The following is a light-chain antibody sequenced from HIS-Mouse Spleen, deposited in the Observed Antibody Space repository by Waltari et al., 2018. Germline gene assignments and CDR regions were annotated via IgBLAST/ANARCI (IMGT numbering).Light chain of an antibody. CDR1: SSDVGGYNY. J-gene: IGLJ2*01. V-gene: IGLV2-11*01. Sequence: QSALTQPRSVSGSPGQSVTISCTGTSSDVGGYNYVSWYQQHPGKTPKLIVYDVSKRPSGVPDRFSGSKSGTTAYLTISGLQAEDEADYYCCSYAGSYTLVFGGGTKLTVL. CDR2: DVS. CDR3: CSYAGSYTLV.